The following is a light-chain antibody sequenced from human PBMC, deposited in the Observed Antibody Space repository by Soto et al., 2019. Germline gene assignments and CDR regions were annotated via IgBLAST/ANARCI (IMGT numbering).Light chain of an antibody. V-gene: IGKV1-12*01. CDR2: SAS. J-gene: IGKJ2*01. CDR1: QDIGSW. CDR3: QQANSFPYT. Sequence: DIQMTQSPSSVSASVGDRVTITCRASQDIGSWVAWYQQRPGKAPDLLIYSASSLKSGVPSRFSGSGFGTDFTLTISSLQPEDFAIYFCQQANSFPYTFGQGTKLEIK.